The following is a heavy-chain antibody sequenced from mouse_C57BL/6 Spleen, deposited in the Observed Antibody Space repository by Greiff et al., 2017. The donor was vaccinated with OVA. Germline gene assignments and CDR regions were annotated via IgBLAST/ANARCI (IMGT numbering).Heavy chain of an antibody. J-gene: IGHJ4*01. CDR1: GYTFTSYW. CDR2: IDPSDSYT. CDR3: ARPYYSNWGYAMDY. D-gene: IGHD2-5*01. V-gene: IGHV1-59*01. Sequence: QVQLQQPGAELVRPGTSVKLSCKASGYTFTSYWMHWVKQRPGQGLEWIGVIDPSDSYTNYNQKFKGKATLTVDTSSSTAYMQLSSLTSEDSAVYYCARPYYSNWGYAMDYWGQGTSVTVSS.